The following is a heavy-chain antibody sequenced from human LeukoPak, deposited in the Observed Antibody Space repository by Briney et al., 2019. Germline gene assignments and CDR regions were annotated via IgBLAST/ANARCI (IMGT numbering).Heavy chain of an antibody. D-gene: IGHD1-26*01. V-gene: IGHV3-9*01. CDR3: AKGVVGATTANFDY. CDR2: ICWNSGSI. Sequence: SLRLSCAASGFTFDDYAMHSVRQAPRKSLESVSGICWNSGSIGYMDSVKGRFTISRDNAKNSLYLQMNSLRAEDTALYYCAKGVVGATTANFDYWGQGTLVTVSS. CDR1: GFTFDDYA. J-gene: IGHJ4*02.